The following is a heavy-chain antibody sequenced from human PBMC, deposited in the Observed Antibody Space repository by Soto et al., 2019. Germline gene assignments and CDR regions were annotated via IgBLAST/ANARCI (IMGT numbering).Heavy chain of an antibody. CDR3: ARGGFDYGYLDF. J-gene: IGHJ4*02. V-gene: IGHV1-18*01. CDR2: ISTYNVDT. D-gene: IGHD5-18*01. CDR1: GYTFTSYG. Sequence: QVHLVQSGAEVKKPGASLKVSCKSSGYTFTSYGIVWVRQAPGQGLEWMGWISTYNVDTKYAQKFKGRVTMSTDTSTTTAYMELTSLTSDDTAMYYCARGGFDYGYLDFWGQGPLATVSS.